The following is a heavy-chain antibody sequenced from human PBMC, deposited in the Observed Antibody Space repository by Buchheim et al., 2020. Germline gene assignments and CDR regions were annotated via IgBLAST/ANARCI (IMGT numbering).Heavy chain of an antibody. D-gene: IGHD2-2*01. J-gene: IGHJ6*02. CDR2: IYTSGST. Sequence: QVQLQESGPGLVKPSQTLSLTCTVSGGFISSGSYYWSWIRQPAGKGLEWIGRIYTSGSTNYNPSLKSRGTISVDTSKNQFSLKLSSVTAADTAVYYCAGGYCSSTSCSGGVDVWGQGTT. CDR1: GGFISSGSYY. V-gene: IGHV4-61*02. CDR3: AGGYCSSTSCSGGVDV.